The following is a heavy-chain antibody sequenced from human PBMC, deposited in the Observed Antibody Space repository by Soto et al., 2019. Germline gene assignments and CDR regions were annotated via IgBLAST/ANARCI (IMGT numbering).Heavy chain of an antibody. D-gene: IGHD6-19*01. CDR1: SGSISTSGYY. V-gene: IGHV4-39*02. Sequence: PSETLSLTCSVSSGSISTSGYYWGWIRQPPGTGLEWIGGISYSGSTYYNPSLKSRLTISVDTSKNHFSLKLTSVTAADTAVYFCARRGSRLSVAVAAFDYWSQGILVTVSS. CDR3: ARRGSRLSVAVAAFDY. J-gene: IGHJ4*02. CDR2: ISYSGST.